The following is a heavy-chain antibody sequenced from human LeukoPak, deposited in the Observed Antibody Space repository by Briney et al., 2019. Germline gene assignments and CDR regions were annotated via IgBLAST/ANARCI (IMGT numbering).Heavy chain of an antibody. CDR2: IDWDDDK. Sequence: ESGPTLVNPTQTLTLTCTFSGFSLSTSGMCVSWIRQPPGKALEWLALIDWDDDKYYSTSLKTRLAISKDTSKNQVVLTMTNMDLVDTATYYCARMVTGYYRGGYYYYGMDVWGQGTTVTVSS. CDR3: ARMVTGYYRGGYYYYGMDV. J-gene: IGHJ6*02. V-gene: IGHV2-70*01. CDR1: GFSLSTSGMC. D-gene: IGHD3-9*01.